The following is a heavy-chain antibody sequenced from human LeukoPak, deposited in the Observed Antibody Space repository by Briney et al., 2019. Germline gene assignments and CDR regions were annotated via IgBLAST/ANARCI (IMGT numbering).Heavy chain of an antibody. CDR1: GGSVSSGSYY. CDR3: ARGGSGWSFDY. CDR2: IYYSGST. Sequence: PSETLSLTCTVSGGSVSSGSYYWSWIRQPPGRGLEWIGYIYYSGSTNYNPSLKSRVTISVDTSKNQFSLKLSSVTAADMAVYYCARGGSGWSFDYWGQGTLVTVSS. V-gene: IGHV4-61*01. D-gene: IGHD6-19*01. J-gene: IGHJ4*02.